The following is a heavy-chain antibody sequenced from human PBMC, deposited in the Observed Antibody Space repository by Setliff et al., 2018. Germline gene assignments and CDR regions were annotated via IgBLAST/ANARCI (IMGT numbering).Heavy chain of an antibody. J-gene: IGHJ4*02. V-gene: IGHV4-61*02. CDR1: GGSISRGSYD. D-gene: IGHD5-18*01. CDR2: IYTSGST. CDR3: ARGGYSYGLGGFPLDY. Sequence: SETLSLTCTVSGGSISRGSYDWSRIRQPAGKGLEWIGRIYTSGSTNYNPSLKSRVTISVDTSKNQFSLKLSSVTAADTAVYYCARGGYSYGLGGFPLDYWGQGTLVTVSS.